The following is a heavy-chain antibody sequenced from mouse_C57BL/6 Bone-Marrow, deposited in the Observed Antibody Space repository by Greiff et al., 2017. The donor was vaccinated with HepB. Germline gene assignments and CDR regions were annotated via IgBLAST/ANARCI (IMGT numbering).Heavy chain of an antibody. D-gene: IGHD2-5*01. J-gene: IGHJ2*01. CDR2: IDPENGDT. CDR1: GFNIKDDY. Sequence: EVQLQQSGAELVRPGASVKLSCTASGFNIKDDYMHWVKQRPEQGLEWIGWIDPENGDTEYASKFQGKATITADTSSNTAYLQLSSLTSEDTAVYYCTRAIVRSYFDYWGQGTTLTVSS. V-gene: IGHV14-4*01. CDR3: TRAIVRSYFDY.